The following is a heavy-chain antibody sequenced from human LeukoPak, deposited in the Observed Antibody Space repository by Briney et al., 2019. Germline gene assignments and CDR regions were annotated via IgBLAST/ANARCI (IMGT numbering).Heavy chain of an antibody. CDR2: IKYDGTDK. J-gene: IGHJ4*02. CDR1: GISCSSYW. V-gene: IGHV3-7*01. CDR3: ASSHDSSGND. D-gene: IGHD3-22*01. Sequence: GGSLRLSCVASGISCSSYWMSWVRQAPGKGLEWVANIKYDGTDKFSADSVKGRCTISRDKAKNSLFLEMNSLRADDTAVYFCASSHDSSGNDWGQGTLVTVSS.